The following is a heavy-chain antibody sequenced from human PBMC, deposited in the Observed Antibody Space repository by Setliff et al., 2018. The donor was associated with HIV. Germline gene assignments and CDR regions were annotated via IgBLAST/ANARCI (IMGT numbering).Heavy chain of an antibody. D-gene: IGHD3-16*01. Sequence: ASVKVSCKASGYTFTDNYIHWVRQAPGQGLEWMAWINSATGGTNYAQNFQGWVTVTRDTSINTVYMELSSLKSDDTAVYYCARDDGGYNYAEASDVWGQGTMVTVSS. CDR2: INSATGGT. J-gene: IGHJ3*01. CDR1: GYTFTDNY. CDR3: ARDDGGYNYAEASDV. V-gene: IGHV1-2*04.